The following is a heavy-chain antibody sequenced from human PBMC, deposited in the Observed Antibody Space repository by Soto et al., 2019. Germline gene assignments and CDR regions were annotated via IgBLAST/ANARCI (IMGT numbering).Heavy chain of an antibody. CDR2: IYPGDSDT. CDR1: GYSFTSYW. CDR3: ARHCSGGSCYSLRYGLYYGMDV. J-gene: IGHJ6*02. V-gene: IGHV5-51*01. D-gene: IGHD2-15*01. Sequence: PGESLKISCKGSGYSFTSYWIGWVRQMPGKGLEWMGIIYPGDSDTRYSPSFQGQVTISADKSISTAYLQWSSLKASDTAMYYCARHCSGGSCYSLRYGLYYGMDVWGQGTTVTVSS.